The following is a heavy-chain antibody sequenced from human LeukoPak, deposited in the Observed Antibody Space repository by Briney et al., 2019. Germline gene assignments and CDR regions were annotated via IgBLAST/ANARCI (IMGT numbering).Heavy chain of an antibody. J-gene: IGHJ4*02. CDR1: GGSISSYY. CDR2: IYSSGST. D-gene: IGHD6-19*01. V-gene: IGHV4-39*01. CDR3: ARRGYSSGWLDR. Sequence: PSETLSLTCTVSGGSISSYYWGWIRQPPGKGLEWIGSIYSSGSTYYNPSLKSRVTISVDTSKNQFSLKLSSVTAADTAVYYCARRGYSSGWLDRWGQGTLVTVSS.